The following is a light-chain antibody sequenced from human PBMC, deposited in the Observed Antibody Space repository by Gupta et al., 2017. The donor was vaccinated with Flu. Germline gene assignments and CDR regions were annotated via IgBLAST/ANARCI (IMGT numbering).Light chain of an antibody. J-gene: IGLJ2*01. V-gene: IGLV3-1*01. CDR1: DLNNKS. Sequence: GQTASITCSGDDLNNKSGCLNQQKPGQPPILVVYKDSKRSAGPPGRFSVSHSEDTATLTIRGTKAWDEDEYFWQAWDGSNVVFGGGTKLTVL. CDR3: QAWDGSNVV. CDR2: KDS.